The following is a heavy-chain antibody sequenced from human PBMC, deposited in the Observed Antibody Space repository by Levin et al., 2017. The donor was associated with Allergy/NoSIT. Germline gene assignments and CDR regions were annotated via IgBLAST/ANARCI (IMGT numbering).Heavy chain of an antibody. CDR3: ARVVAAAPGSLDI. D-gene: IGHD2-15*01. V-gene: IGHV3-11*01. CDR2: IGSSGSPI. J-gene: IGHJ3*02. Sequence: GGSLRLSCAASGFTFSDYYMTWIRQAPGKGLEWISYIGSSGSPIYYADSVKGRFTISRDNAQNSLYLQMNSLRDEDTAVYYCARVVAAAPGSLDIWGQGTMVTVSS. CDR1: GFTFSDYY.